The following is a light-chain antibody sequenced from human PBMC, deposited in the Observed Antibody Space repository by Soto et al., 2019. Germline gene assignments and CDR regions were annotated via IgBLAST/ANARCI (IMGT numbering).Light chain of an antibody. V-gene: IGKV3-11*01. Sequence: EIVVTQSPATLSLSPGERTTLSCRASQSVGNYLAWYQQKPGPAPRLLIYDASIRATGFPAMFSGSGSETDFAVNIRSLEPGDFALYYCQRRSNWPLTFGGGTKVEIQ. CDR2: DAS. CDR3: QRRSNWPLT. J-gene: IGKJ4*01. CDR1: QSVGNY.